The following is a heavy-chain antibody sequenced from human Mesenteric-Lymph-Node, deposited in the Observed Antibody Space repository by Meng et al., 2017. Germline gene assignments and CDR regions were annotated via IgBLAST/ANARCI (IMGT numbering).Heavy chain of an antibody. V-gene: IGHV3-23*01. CDR2: ILNRDGST. CDR1: GFGVRSQS. Sequence: VEWLGCGGGCAKAGESLRHSCGAYGFGVRSQSMSWVRQGPGKGLEWVAVILNRDGSTYYADSVKGRFTISRDNSKNTLYLQMSSLRVDDTAVYYCANWAWLESWGQGTLVTVSS. J-gene: IGHJ5*01. D-gene: IGHD3-16*01. CDR3: ANWAWLES.